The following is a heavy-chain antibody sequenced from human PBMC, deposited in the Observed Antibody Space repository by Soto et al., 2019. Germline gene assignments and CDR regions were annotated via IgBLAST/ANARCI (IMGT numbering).Heavy chain of an antibody. D-gene: IGHD3-3*01. J-gene: IGHJ6*02. CDR1: GFPVSSNY. V-gene: IGHV3-30-3*01. CDR3: ARSGYYDFWSGYYRAHYYYYGMDV. CDR2: ISYDGSNK. Sequence: GGSLRLSCAASGFPVSSNYMSWVRQAPGKGLEWVAVISYDGSNKYYADSVKGRFTISRDNSKNTLYLQMNSLRAEDTAVYYCARSGYYDFWSGYYRAHYYYYGMDVWGQGTTVTVSS.